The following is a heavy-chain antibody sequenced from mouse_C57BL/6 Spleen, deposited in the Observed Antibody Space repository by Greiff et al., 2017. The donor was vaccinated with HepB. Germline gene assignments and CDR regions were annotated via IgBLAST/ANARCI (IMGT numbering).Heavy chain of an antibody. CDR1: GYSFTGYY. V-gene: IGHV1-42*01. D-gene: IGHD1-1*01. CDR3: ARQYYYGTYAMDY. Sequence: EVKLVESGPELVKPGASVKISCKASGYSFTGYYMNWVKQSPEKSLEWIGEINLSTGGTTYNQKFKAKATLTVDKSSSTAYMQLKSLTSEDSAVYYCARQYYYGTYAMDYWGQGTSVTVSS. CDR2: INLSTGGT. J-gene: IGHJ4*01.